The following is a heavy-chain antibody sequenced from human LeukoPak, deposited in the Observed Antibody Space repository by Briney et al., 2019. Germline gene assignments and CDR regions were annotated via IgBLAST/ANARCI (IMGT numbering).Heavy chain of an antibody. CDR2: IIPILGIA. CDR1: GGTFSSYA. J-gene: IGHJ4*02. CDR3: ATQFYYGSGSYDY. V-gene: IGHV1-69*04. Sequence: GASVKVSCKASGGTFSSYAISWVRQAPGQGVEWMGRIIPILGIANYAQKFQGRVTITADKSTSTAYMELSSLRSEDTAVYYCATQFYYGSGSYDYWGQGTLVTVSS. D-gene: IGHD3-10*01.